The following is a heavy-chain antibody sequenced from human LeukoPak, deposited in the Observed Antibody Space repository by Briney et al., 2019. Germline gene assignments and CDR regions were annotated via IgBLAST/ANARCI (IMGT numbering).Heavy chain of an antibody. V-gene: IGHV4-39*07. CDR3: ARATPYYYYYYYMDV. Sequence: SETLSLTCTVSGGSISTSSYYWGWIRQPPGKGLECIGNIYYSGSTYYNPSLKSRVTISVDTSKNQFSLKLSSVTAADTAVYYCARATPYYYYYYYMDVWGKGTTVTISS. CDR1: GGSISTSSYY. J-gene: IGHJ6*03. D-gene: IGHD2-15*01. CDR2: IYYSGST.